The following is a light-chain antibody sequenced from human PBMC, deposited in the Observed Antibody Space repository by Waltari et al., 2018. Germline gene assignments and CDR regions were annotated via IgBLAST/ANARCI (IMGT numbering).Light chain of an antibody. J-gene: IGKJ1*01. Sequence: DIQMTQSPSSLSASVGDSVTITCQARQGITNNLAWYQQKPGKVPKLLIYKASTLQSGVPARFSGSGSGTDFTLTISSLQAEDFATYYCRHVYGIPRTFGQGTKVEIK. V-gene: IGKV1-9*01. CDR3: RHVYGIPRT. CDR2: KAS. CDR1: QGITNN.